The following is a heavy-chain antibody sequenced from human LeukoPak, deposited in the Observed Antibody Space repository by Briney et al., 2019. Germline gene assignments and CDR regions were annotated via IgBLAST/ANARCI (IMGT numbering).Heavy chain of an antibody. CDR2: ISGSGDNT. CDR3: AKARSAWYLFDY. V-gene: IGHV3-23*01. CDR1: GFTFSTYA. D-gene: IGHD6-19*01. Sequence: GGSLRLSCAASGFTFSTYAMSWVRQDPGKGLEWVSAISGSGDNTKYADSVKGRFAISRDNSKNTLYLQMNSLRAEDSAIYYCAKARSAWYLFDYWGQGTPVTVSS. J-gene: IGHJ4*02.